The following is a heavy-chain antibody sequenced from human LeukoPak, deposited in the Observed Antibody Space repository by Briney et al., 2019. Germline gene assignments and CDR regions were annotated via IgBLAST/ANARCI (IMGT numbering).Heavy chain of an antibody. CDR2: INPNGGST. V-gene: IGHV1-46*01. J-gene: IGHJ4*02. D-gene: IGHD3-22*01. Sequence: GASVKVSCKASGYTLTNFYMHWVRQAPGQGLEWMGIINPNGGSTNYAQKFQGSVTMTSDTSTSTVYLGVRSLRSEDTAVYYCARGVVVTTAIGYFFDYWGQGTLVTVSS. CDR1: GYTLTNFY. CDR3: ARGVVVTTAIGYFFDY.